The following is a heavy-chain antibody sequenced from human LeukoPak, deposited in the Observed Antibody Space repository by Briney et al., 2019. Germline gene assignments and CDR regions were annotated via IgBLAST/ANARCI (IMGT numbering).Heavy chain of an antibody. V-gene: IGHV3-33*06. J-gene: IGHJ4*02. CDR1: GFTFSSYG. D-gene: IGHD3-10*01. CDR3: AKDVGDYYGSGSYYNGH. Sequence: GGSLRLSCAASGFTFSSYGMHWVRQAPGKGLEWVAVIWYDGSNKYYADSVKGRFTISRDNSKNTLYLQMNSLRAEDTAVYYCAKDVGDYYGSGSYYNGHWGQGTLVTVSS. CDR2: IWYDGSNK.